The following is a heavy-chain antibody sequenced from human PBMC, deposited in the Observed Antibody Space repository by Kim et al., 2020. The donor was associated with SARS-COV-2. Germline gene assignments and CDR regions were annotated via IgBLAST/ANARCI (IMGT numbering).Heavy chain of an antibody. CDR1: GFTFSSYA. J-gene: IGHJ4*02. Sequence: GGSLRLSCAASGFTFSSYAMSWVRQAPGKGLEWVSAISGSGGSTYYADSVKGRFTISRDNSKNTLYLQMNSLRAEDTAVYYCGVPGDSSGAYDYWGQGTLVTVSS. CDR3: GVPGDSSGAYDY. CDR2: ISGSGGST. D-gene: IGHD3-22*01. V-gene: IGHV3-23*01.